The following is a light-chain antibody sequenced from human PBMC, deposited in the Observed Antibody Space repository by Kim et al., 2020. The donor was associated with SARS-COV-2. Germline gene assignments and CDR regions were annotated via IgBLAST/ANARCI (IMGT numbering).Light chain of an antibody. Sequence: QSALTQPRSVSGSPGQSVTNSCTGTSNDVGGYNYVSWYQQHPGKAPKLMIYDVSNRLSGVPDRFSGSKSGNTASLTISGLQPEDEADYYCCSYAGSYTVFGGGTQLTVL. J-gene: IGLJ2*01. CDR1: SNDVGGYNY. CDR2: DVS. V-gene: IGLV2-11*01. CDR3: CSYAGSYTV.